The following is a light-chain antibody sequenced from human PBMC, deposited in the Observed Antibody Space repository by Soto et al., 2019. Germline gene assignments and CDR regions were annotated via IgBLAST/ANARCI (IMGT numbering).Light chain of an antibody. Sequence: DIQMTQSPSCLSASVGDRVTITCRASQSISSYLNWYQQKPGNAPKLVIYAASSLQSGVPSRFSVSGSVTDFNITISSLQPEDFATYYCQQSYRTPLTFGQGTRLEIK. J-gene: IGKJ5*01. V-gene: IGKV1-39*01. CDR1: QSISSY. CDR2: AAS. CDR3: QQSYRTPLT.